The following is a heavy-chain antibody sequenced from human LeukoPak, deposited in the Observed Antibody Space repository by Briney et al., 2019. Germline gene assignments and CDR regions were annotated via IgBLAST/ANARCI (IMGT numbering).Heavy chain of an antibody. Sequence: ASVKLTCKASGYTFTSYDINWVRQASGRGLEWVGWMSPNSGDTGYAQKFQGRVTMTRDTSISTAYLDLISLTSEDTAVYYCARRLRGVVSRKNWFDSWGQGTLVTVSS. D-gene: IGHD3-10*01. CDR1: GYTFTSYD. J-gene: IGHJ5*01. CDR2: MSPNSGDT. V-gene: IGHV1-8*01. CDR3: ARRLRGVVSRKNWFDS.